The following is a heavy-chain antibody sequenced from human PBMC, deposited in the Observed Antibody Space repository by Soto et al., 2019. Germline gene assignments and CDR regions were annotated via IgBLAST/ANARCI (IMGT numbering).Heavy chain of an antibody. CDR2: ISASGGDT. CDR1: GFTFSTYA. J-gene: IGHJ5*02. V-gene: IGHV3-23*01. Sequence: EAQMLESGGGSVQPGGSLRLSCAASGFTFSTYAVAWVRQSPGKGLEWVSSISASGGDTWYADSVKGRFTISRDNSKNTLYLQRNSLRVEDTAVYYCARRPTATASWGQGTLVTVSS. CDR3: ARRPTATAS.